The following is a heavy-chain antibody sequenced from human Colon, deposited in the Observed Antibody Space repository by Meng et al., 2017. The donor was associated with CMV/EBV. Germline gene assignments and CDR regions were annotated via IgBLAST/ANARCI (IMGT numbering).Heavy chain of an antibody. J-gene: IGHJ6*02. Sequence: ASVQVSCKTSGYTFMSYGISWVRRAPGQGLEGMGWISAYNGDTNYAQKLQGRVTMTTDTYTGTAYMDLRSLRSDDTAVDDCTRDTPIAAGRGFGLEVWGQGTTVTVSS. D-gene: IGHD6-6*01. CDR3: TRDTPIAAGRGFGLEV. CDR1: GYTFMSYG. CDR2: ISAYNGDT. V-gene: IGHV1-18*01.